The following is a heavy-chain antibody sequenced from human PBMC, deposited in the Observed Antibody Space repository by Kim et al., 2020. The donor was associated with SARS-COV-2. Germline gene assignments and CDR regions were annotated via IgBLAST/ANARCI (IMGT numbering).Heavy chain of an antibody. J-gene: IGHJ4*02. CDR2: IDCSDGTK. CDR3: LKGGWGWIWDY. V-gene: IGHV3-23*01. CDR1: GFTFTGYA. Sequence: GGSLRLSCTTSGFTFTGYALSWVRQAPGKGLEWVSSIDCSDGTKYYVDSVKGRFSISRDDSKNALYLQMSALRADDTAVYYCLKGGWGWIWDYWGQGTLVTVSS. D-gene: IGHD2-21*01.